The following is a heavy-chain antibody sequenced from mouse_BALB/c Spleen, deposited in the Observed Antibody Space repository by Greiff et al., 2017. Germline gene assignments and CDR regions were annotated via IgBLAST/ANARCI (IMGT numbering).Heavy chain of an antibody. CDR2: IFPGSGNT. CDR1: GYSFTSYY. D-gene: IGHD2-2*01. V-gene: IGHV1-66*01. Sequence: QVQLQQSGPELVKPGASVKISCKASGYSFTSYYIHWVKQRPGQGLEWIGWIFPGSGNTKYNEKFKGKATLTADTSSSTAYMQLSSLTSEDSAVYFCARENYGYDGNFDYWGQGTTLTVSS. CDR3: ARENYGYDGNFDY. J-gene: IGHJ2*01.